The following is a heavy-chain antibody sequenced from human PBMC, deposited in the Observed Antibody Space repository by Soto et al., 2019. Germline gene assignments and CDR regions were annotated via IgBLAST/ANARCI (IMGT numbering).Heavy chain of an antibody. V-gene: IGHV1-2*04. J-gene: IGHJ4*02. D-gene: IGHD1-26*01. CDR1: GYTFTGNY. CDR3: ARDDVPYSGSYTY. CDR2: INPNSGGT. Sequence: ASVKVSCKASGYTFTGNYMHWVRQAPGQGLEWMGWINPNSGGTNYTQKFQGWVTMTRDTSISTAYMELSRLRSDDTAVYYCARDDVPYSGSYTYWGQGTLVTVSS.